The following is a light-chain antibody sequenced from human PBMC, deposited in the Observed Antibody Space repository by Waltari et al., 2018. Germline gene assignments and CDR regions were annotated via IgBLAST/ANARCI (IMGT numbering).Light chain of an antibody. J-gene: IGKJ1*01. Sequence: DIQMPQSPSTLAASVGDRVTVTCRSSPSLTGSLVWFQQKPGKVPELLIAKASTLEKGVPSRFSGSGSGTEFTLTISSLQPDDFATYYCQQYMTYPWTFGPGTKVEI. V-gene: IGKV1-5*03. CDR1: PSLTGS. CDR2: KAS. CDR3: QQYMTYPWT.